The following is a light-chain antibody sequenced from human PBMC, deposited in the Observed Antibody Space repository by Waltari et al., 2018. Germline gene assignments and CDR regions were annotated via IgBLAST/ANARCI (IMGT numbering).Light chain of an antibody. CDR3: SLYMGSGIWV. CDR1: SGSLSTTSY. V-gene: IGLV8-61*01. CDR2: KGN. J-gene: IGLJ3*02. Sequence: TLTCTLSSGSLSTTSYATWYQQTPGQAPRTLVYKGNSRSSGVPDRFSGSILGNKAALTITGAQADDECDYYCSLYMGSGIWVFGGGTKLTVL.